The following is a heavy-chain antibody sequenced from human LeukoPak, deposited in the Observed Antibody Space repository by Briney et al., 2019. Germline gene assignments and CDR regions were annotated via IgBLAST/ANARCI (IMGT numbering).Heavy chain of an antibody. CDR2: INPNSGGT. J-gene: IGHJ6*02. D-gene: IGHD6-13*01. Sequence: GASVKVSCKASGYTFTGYYMHWVRQAPGQGLEWMGWINPNSGGTNYAQKFQGRVTMTRDTSISTAYMELSRLRSDDTAVYYCARVLGWYSSSWDPYYYGMDVWGQGTTVTVSS. V-gene: IGHV1-2*02. CDR3: ARVLGWYSSSWDPYYYGMDV. CDR1: GYTFTGYY.